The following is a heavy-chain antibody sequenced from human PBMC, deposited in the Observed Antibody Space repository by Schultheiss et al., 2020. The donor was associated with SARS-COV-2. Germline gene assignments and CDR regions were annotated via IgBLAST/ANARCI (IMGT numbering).Heavy chain of an antibody. V-gene: IGHV4-4*07. CDR1: GGSISGHY. J-gene: IGHJ6*02. Sequence: GSLRLSCTVSGGSISGHYWSWIRQPAGKGLECIGRIYAGGNTNYNPSLKSRVTMSVDTSKNQFSLRLNSVTAADTAFYYCGRGYYDFWSGYWGTVDVWGQGTTVTVSS. CDR3: GRGYYDFWSGYWGTVDV. D-gene: IGHD3-3*01. CDR2: IYAGGNT.